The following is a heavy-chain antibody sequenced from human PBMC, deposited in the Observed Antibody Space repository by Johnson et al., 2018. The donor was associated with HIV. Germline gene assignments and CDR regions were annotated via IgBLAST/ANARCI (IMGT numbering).Heavy chain of an antibody. CDR2: ISYDGSNK. J-gene: IGHJ3*02. Sequence: QVQLVESGGGVVRPGGSLRLSCAASGFTFDDYVVSWVRHAPGKGLEWVAVISYDGSNKYYADSVKGRFTISRDNSKNTLYLQMNSLRAEDTAVYYCASGYFDWLLISAVAFDIWGQGTMVTVSS. D-gene: IGHD3-9*01. CDR3: ASGYFDWLLISAVAFDI. CDR1: GFTFDDYV. V-gene: IGHV3-30-3*01.